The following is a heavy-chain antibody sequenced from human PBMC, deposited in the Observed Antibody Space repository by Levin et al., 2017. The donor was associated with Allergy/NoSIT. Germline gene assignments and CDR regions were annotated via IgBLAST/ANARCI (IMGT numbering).Heavy chain of an antibody. Sequence: SQTLSLTCTVSGGSISSYYWSWIRQPPGKGLEWIGYIYYSGSTNYNPSLKSRVTISVDTSKNQFSLKLSSVTAADTAVYYCARGYGDYYFDYWGQGTLVTVSS. V-gene: IGHV4-59*01. CDR2: IYYSGST. J-gene: IGHJ4*02. CDR1: GGSISSYY. CDR3: ARGYGDYYFDY. D-gene: IGHD4-17*01.